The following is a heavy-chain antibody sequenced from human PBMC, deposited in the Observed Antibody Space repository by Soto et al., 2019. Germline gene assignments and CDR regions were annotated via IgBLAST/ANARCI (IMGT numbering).Heavy chain of an antibody. V-gene: IGHV3-21*06. D-gene: IGHD4-17*01. CDR1: GFTFSSFD. Sequence: GESLRLSCATSGFTFSSFDMDWVRQAPGKGLEWVSSIHLASTYIYYADSVRGRFTISRDNAKSSLYLQMNSLTVEDTAVYYCARRAVTTYHFFDYWGQGALVTVSS. J-gene: IGHJ4*02. CDR3: ARRAVTTYHFFDY. CDR2: IHLASTYI.